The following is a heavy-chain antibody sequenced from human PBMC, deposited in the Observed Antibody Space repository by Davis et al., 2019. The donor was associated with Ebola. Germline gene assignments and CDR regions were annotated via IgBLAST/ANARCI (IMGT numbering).Heavy chain of an antibody. D-gene: IGHD2-2*01. CDR3: ARSTSPGPFYYYYGMDV. CDR2: ISSSSNYI. V-gene: IGHV3-21*01. J-gene: IGHJ6*02. Sequence: GGSLRLSCAASGFTFSSYSMNWVRQAPGKGLEWVSSISSSSNYIYYADSVKGRFTISRDNSKNTLYLQMNSLRAEDTAVYYCARSTSPGPFYYYYGMDVWGQGTTVTVSS. CDR1: GFTFSSYS.